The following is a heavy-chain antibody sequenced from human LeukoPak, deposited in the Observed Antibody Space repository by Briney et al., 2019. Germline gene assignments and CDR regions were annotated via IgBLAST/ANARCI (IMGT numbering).Heavy chain of an antibody. D-gene: IGHD2-2*01. V-gene: IGHV3-21*01. CDR3: ARDGSYCSSTSCPKGYFDY. Sequence: PGGSLRLSCTASGFTFGDYAMSWVRQAPGKGLEWVSSISSSSSYIYYADPVKGRFTISRDNAKNSLYLQMNSLRAEDTAVYYCARDGSYCSSTSCPKGYFDYWGQGTLVTVSS. CDR2: ISSSSSYI. J-gene: IGHJ4*02. CDR1: GFTFGDYA.